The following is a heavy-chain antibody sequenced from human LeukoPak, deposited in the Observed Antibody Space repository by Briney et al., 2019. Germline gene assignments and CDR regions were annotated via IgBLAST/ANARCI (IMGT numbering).Heavy chain of an antibody. CDR2: IYYSGST. J-gene: IGHJ3*02. CDR1: GGSISSYY. V-gene: IGHV4-59*01. CDR3: AKDRGRTPDAFDM. D-gene: IGHD3-10*01. Sequence: SETLSLTCTVSGGSISSYYWSWIRQRPGKGLEWIGYIYYSGSTNYNPSLKSRVTISVDTSKNQFSLKLSSVTAADTALYYCAKDRGRTPDAFDMWGQGTMVTVSS.